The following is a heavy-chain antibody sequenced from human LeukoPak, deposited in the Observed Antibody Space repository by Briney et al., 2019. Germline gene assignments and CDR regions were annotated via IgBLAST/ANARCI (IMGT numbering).Heavy chain of an antibody. CDR3: TTVWRY. J-gene: IGHJ4*02. Sequence: GGSLRLSCAASGFTFSNAWMSWVRQGPGKGLEWVGHIKSKTAGGTTDYAAPVKGRFTISRDDSKNTLYLQMNSLKTEDTAVYYCTTVWRYWGQGTLVTVSS. D-gene: IGHD3-16*01. CDR2: IKSKTAGGTT. CDR1: GFTFSNAW. V-gene: IGHV3-15*01.